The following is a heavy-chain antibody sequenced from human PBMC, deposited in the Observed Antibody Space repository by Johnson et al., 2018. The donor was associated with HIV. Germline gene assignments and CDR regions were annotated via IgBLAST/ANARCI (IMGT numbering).Heavy chain of an antibody. J-gene: IGHJ3*02. CDR1: GFTFNNAW. D-gene: IGHD6-19*01. V-gene: IGHV3-15*05. Sequence: VQLVESGGGWVKSGGSLRLSCAASGFTFNNAWMSWIRQAPGKGLEWVGRIKSKTDGGTTDYAAPVKGRFTISRDDSKNTLYLQMNSLRAEDTALYYCAKDSGSGYTLGAFDIWGQGTMVTVSS. CDR2: IKSKTDGGTT. CDR3: AKDSGSGYTLGAFDI.